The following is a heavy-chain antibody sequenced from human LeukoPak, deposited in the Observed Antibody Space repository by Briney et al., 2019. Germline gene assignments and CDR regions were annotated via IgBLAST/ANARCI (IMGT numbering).Heavy chain of an antibody. V-gene: IGHV3-53*01. CDR3: TRDRCSGGSCKTPSAEYFQH. J-gene: IGHJ1*01. CDR1: GFTVSSNY. D-gene: IGHD2-15*01. Sequence: GGSLRLSCAASGFTVSSNYMSWVRQAPGKGLEWVSVIYSGGSTYYADSVKGRFTISRDNSKNTLYLQMNSLRAEVTAEYYSTRDRCSGGSCKTPSAEYFQHWGQGTLVTVSS. CDR2: IYSGGST.